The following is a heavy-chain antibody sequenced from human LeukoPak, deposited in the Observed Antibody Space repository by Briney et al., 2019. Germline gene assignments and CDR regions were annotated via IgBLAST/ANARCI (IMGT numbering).Heavy chain of an antibody. D-gene: IGHD2-15*01. Sequence: ASVKVSCKASGYTFTSYDINWVRQATGQGLEWMGWMNPNSGNTGYAQKFQGRVTMTRNTSISTAYMELSSLRSEDTAVYYCARGVGGYCSGGSCYWFDPWGQGTLVTVSS. V-gene: IGHV1-8*01. CDR3: ARGVGGYCSGGSCYWFDP. J-gene: IGHJ5*02. CDR2: MNPNSGNT. CDR1: GYTFTSYD.